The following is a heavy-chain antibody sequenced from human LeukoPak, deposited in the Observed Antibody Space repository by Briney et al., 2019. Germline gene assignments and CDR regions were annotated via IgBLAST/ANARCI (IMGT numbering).Heavy chain of an antibody. Sequence: GGSLSLSCAASGFTFDDYAMHWVRQAPGKGLEWVSGISWNSGSIGYADSVKGRFTIARDNAKNSLYLQMNSLRAEDTALYYCAKDKMVRGVIIDYWGQGTLVTVSS. CDR2: ISWNSGSI. V-gene: IGHV3-9*01. CDR3: AKDKMVRGVIIDY. J-gene: IGHJ4*02. CDR1: GFTFDDYA. D-gene: IGHD3-10*01.